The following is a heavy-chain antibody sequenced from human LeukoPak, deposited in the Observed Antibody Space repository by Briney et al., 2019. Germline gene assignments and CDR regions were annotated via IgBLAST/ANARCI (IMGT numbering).Heavy chain of an antibody. CDR3: ARDSQQLVQGPDYYLDY. V-gene: IGHV3-33*01. D-gene: IGHD6-13*01. Sequence: PGRSLRLSCAASGFTFSSYGMHWVRQAPGKGLEWVAVIWYDGSNKYYADSVKGRFTISRDNSKNTLYLQMNSLRAEDTAVYYCARDSQQLVQGPDYYLDYWGQGTLVTVSS. CDR2: IWYDGSNK. CDR1: GFTFSSYG. J-gene: IGHJ4*02.